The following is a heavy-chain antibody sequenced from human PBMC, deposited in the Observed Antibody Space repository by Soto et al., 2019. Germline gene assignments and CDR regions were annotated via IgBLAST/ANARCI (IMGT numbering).Heavy chain of an antibody. CDR3: ARDLGGGSWNWFDP. V-gene: IGHV1-18*01. CDR1: GYTFTSYG. D-gene: IGHD2-15*01. J-gene: IGHJ5*02. CDR2: ISAYNGNT. Sequence: QVQLVQSGAEVKKPGASVKVSCKASGYTFTSYGISWVRQAPGQGLEWMGWISAYNGNTNYAQKHQGRVTTXTXTXXSTAYMELRSLRSDDTAVYYCARDLGGGSWNWFDPWGQGTLVTVSS.